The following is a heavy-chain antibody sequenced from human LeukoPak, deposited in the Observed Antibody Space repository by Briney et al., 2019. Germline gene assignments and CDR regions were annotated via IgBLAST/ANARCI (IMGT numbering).Heavy chain of an antibody. V-gene: IGHV3-21*01. Sequence: PGGSLRLSCAASGFTFSSYSMNWVRQAPGKGLEWVSSISSSSSYIYYADSVKGRFTISRDNAKNSLYLQMNSLRAEDTALYYCASQLAHSGGDRIDYWGQGTLVTVSS. D-gene: IGHD4-17*01. J-gene: IGHJ4*02. CDR2: ISSSSSYI. CDR3: ASQLAHSGGDRIDY. CDR1: GFTFSSYS.